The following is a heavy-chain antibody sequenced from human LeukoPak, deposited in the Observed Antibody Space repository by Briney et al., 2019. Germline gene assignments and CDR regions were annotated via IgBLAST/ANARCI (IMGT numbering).Heavy chain of an antibody. CDR3: ARVSGPGMNEYYHL. CDR1: GITFSGAW. Sequence: GGSLRLSCAASGITFSGAWMHWVRQAPGQGLVWVSRINDDGSFRRYANSVKGRFTISRDNAKNTLFLQMVSLRAEDTAVYYCARVSGPGMNEYYHLWGQGTLVTVSS. J-gene: IGHJ1*01. D-gene: IGHD3-10*01. V-gene: IGHV3-74*01. CDR2: INDDGSFR.